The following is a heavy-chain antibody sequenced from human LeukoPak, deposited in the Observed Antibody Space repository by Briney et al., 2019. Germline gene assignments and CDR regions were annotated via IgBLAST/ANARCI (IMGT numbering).Heavy chain of an antibody. J-gene: IGHJ6*03. Sequence: SETLSLTCAVYGGSFSGYYWSWIRQPPGKGLEWIGEINHSGSTNYNPSLKSRLTISVDTSKNQFSLKLSSVTAADTAVYYCARRSSSSHYPYYYYYYMDVWGKGTTVTVSS. CDR1: GGSFSGYY. CDR3: ARRSSSSHYPYYYYYYMDV. CDR2: INHSGST. V-gene: IGHV4-34*01. D-gene: IGHD2-2*01.